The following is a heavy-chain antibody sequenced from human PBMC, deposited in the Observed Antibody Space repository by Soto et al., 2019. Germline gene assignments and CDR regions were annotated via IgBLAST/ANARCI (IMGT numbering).Heavy chain of an antibody. CDR3: ARRRLQTAGGFYGLDV. V-gene: IGHV1-2*02. Sequence: QVQLVQSGAEVKKPGSSVKVSCRTSGYTFTGYYIHWVRRAPGQRLEWMGWINPDSGGTNYAQTFQGRVTMTRDTSISKAYMELNSLRSDDTAVYYCARRRLQTAGGFYGLDVWGQGTPVTAS. D-gene: IGHD6-25*01. J-gene: IGHJ6*01. CDR1: GYTFTGYY. CDR2: INPDSGGT.